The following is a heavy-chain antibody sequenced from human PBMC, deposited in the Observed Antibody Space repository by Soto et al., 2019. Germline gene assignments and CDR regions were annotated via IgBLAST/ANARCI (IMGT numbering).Heavy chain of an antibody. J-gene: IGHJ5*01. CDR1: GFTFSSYG. V-gene: IGHV3-33*01. Sequence: HPGGSLRLSCVASGFTFSSYGMHWFRQAPGKGLEWVAFIWYDGRNENYTDSVKGRFSISRDNSKNTLFLQMNSLRVDDTAVYYCARGTATDGLDSWGQGTLVTVSS. D-gene: IGHD2-21*02. CDR3: ARGTATDGLDS. CDR2: IWYDGRNE.